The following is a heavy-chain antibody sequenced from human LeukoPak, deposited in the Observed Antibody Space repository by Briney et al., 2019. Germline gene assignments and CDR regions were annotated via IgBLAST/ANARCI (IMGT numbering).Heavy chain of an antibody. Sequence: ASVKVSCKASGYTFTGYYMHWVRQAPGQGLEWMGWINPNSGGTNYAQKFQGRVTMTRDTSISTAYMELSRLRSDDTAVYYCARSIPVVAATPGGAFDIWGQGTMVTVSA. CDR3: ARSIPVVAATPGGAFDI. J-gene: IGHJ3*02. CDR2: INPNSGGT. CDR1: GYTFTGYY. V-gene: IGHV1-2*02. D-gene: IGHD2-15*01.